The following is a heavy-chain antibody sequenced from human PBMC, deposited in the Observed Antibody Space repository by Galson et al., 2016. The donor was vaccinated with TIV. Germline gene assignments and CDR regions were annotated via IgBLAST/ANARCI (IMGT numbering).Heavy chain of an antibody. D-gene: IGHD3-10*01. CDR1: GASVSSGSYY. J-gene: IGHJ4*02. V-gene: IGHV4-61*01. CDR2: IHYTGST. CDR3: TRDRPNYRGLFDF. Sequence: ETLSLTCSVSGASVSSGSYYWSWIRQPPGQGLERIGYIHYTGSTNYKASLKSRLTVSIDTSKNQFSLSLTSVTSADTAVYYCTRDRPNYRGLFDFWGQGALVTVSS.